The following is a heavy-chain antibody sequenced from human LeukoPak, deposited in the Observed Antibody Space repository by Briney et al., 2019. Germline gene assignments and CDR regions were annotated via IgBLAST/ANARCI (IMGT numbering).Heavy chain of an antibody. V-gene: IGHV3-23*01. CDR1: GFTFSSYA. D-gene: IGHD5-12*01. CDR2: TTSTGKT. Sequence: VGSLRLSCVTSGFTFSSYAMSWVRQGPEKGLEWVSGTTSTGKTYYADSVKGRFTISRDNSKNTLYLQMNSLRAEDTAVYYCARPSSSGDIGCDYWGQGTLVTVSS. CDR3: ARPSSSGDIGCDY. J-gene: IGHJ4*02.